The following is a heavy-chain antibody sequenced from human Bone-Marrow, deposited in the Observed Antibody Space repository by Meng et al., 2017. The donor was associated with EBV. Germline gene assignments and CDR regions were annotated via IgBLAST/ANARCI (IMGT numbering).Heavy chain of an antibody. CDR3: AGHGSNSAY. CDR1: RFTLAGNS. D-gene: IGHD4/OR15-4a*01. Sequence: VLLLGVGGGLVERGGPLRLSCAVSRFTLAGNSMSWVRQAPGKGLEWVSDISGDGRTFYAESVKGRFTISGDKSKNTVFLQMNSLRAEDTAVYYCAGHGSNSAYWGQGTLVTVFS. CDR2: ISGDGRT. V-gene: IGHV3-23*01. J-gene: IGHJ4*02.